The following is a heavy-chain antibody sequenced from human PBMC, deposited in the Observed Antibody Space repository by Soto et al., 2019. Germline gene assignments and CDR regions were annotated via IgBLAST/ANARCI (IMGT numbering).Heavy chain of an antibody. CDR1: GFTFDDYG. J-gene: IGHJ4*02. CDR3: AKDSERWLEYYDILTGYHQNLFDY. V-gene: IGHV3-23*01. CDR2: ISGNGGST. D-gene: IGHD3-9*01. Sequence: PGGSLRLACAASGFTFDDYGMSWVRQAPGKGLEWVSAISGNGGSTYYADSVKGRFTISRDNSKNTLYLQMNSLRAEDTAVYYCAKDSERWLEYYDILTGYHQNLFDYWGQGTLVTVSS.